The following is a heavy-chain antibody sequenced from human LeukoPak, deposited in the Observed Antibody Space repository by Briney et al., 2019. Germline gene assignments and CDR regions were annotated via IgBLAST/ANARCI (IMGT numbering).Heavy chain of an antibody. D-gene: IGHD3-10*01. CDR1: GFTFSSYG. CDR3: ARDHALLWFGELLDAFDI. CDR2: IWYDGSNK. V-gene: IGHV3-33*01. J-gene: IGHJ3*02. Sequence: GGSLRLSGAASGFTFSSYGMHWVRQAPGKGLEWVAVIWYDGSNKYYADSVKGRFTISRDNSKNTLYLQMNSLRAEDTAVYYCARDHALLWFGELLDAFDIWGQGTMVTVSS.